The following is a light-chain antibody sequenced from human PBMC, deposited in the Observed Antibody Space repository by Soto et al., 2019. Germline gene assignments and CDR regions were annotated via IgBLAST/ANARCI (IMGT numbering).Light chain of an antibody. V-gene: IGLV2-14*03. Sequence: QSALPQPASVSGSPGQSITISCTGTSSDVGGYNYVSWYQHHPGKAPKLLIYDVSNRPSGVSNRFSGSKSDNTASLTISGLQPEDEDDYYCSSYTTSNTRQIVFGTGTQLTVL. CDR2: DVS. CDR1: SSDVGGYNY. J-gene: IGLJ1*01. CDR3: SSYTTSNTRQIV.